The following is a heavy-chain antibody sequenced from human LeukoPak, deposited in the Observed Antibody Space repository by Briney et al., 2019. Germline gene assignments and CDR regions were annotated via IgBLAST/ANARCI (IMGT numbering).Heavy chain of an antibody. CDR3: ARDRTSRTVGIFQH. CDR2: ISGSGGST. Sequence: GGSLRLSCAASGFTFSSYAMSWVRQAPGKGLEWVSAISGSGGSTYYADSVKGRFTISRDNSKNTLYLQMNSLRAEDTAVYYCARDRTSRTVGIFQHWGQGTLVTVSS. V-gene: IGHV3-23*01. D-gene: IGHD4-11*01. CDR1: GFTFSSYA. J-gene: IGHJ1*01.